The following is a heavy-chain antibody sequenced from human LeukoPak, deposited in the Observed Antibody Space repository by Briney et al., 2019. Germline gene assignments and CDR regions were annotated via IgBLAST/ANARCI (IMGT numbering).Heavy chain of an antibody. J-gene: IGHJ4*02. CDR2: INPSGGST. V-gene: IGHV1-46*01. D-gene: IGHD2-15*01. CDR3: TRAIYCSGGSCHWEFDY. Sequence: ASVKVSCKASGYTFSSYSMHWVRQAPGQGLEWMGIINPSGGSTRYAQKFQGRVTMTRDTSTSTVYMELSSLRSEDTAVYYCTRAIYCSGGSCHWEFDYWGQGTLVTVSS. CDR1: GYTFSSYS.